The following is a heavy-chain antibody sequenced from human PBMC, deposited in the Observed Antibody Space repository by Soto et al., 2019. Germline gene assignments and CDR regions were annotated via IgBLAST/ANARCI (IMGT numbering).Heavy chain of an antibody. CDR1: GGSVSSGSYY. CDR2: IYYSGST. V-gene: IGHV4-61*01. D-gene: IGHD3-22*01. J-gene: IGHJ4*02. Sequence: PSETLSLTCTVSGGSVSSGSYYWSWIRQPPGKGLEWIGYIYYSGSTNYNPSLKSRVTISVDTSKNQFSLKLSSVTAADTAVYYCARGRNYCDSSGDYWGQGTLVTVSS. CDR3: ARGRNYCDSSGDY.